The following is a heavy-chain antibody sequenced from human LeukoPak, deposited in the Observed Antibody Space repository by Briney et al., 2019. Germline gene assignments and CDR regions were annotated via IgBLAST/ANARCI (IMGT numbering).Heavy chain of an antibody. V-gene: IGHV4-39*01. J-gene: IGHJ6*03. D-gene: IGHD6-19*01. CDR1: GGSLSSSSYY. CDR3: ARHVSAYCSGLAYYMDV. Sequence: SETLSLTCTVSGGSLSSSSYYWGWIRQPPGKGLEWIGRIYYSGSTYYNPSLKSRVTISVDTSKNHFSLKLSSVTAAETAVFYCARHVSAYCSGLAYYMDVWGKGTTVTVSS. CDR2: IYYSGST.